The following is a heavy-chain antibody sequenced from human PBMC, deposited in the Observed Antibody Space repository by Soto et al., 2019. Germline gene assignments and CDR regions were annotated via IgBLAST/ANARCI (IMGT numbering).Heavy chain of an antibody. CDR1: GYSFTSYW. J-gene: IGHJ6*02. CDR3: ATKARVTNYLYYGMDV. Sequence: GESLKISCKGSGYSFTSYWIGWVRQMPGKGLEWMGIIYPGDSDTRYSPSFQGQVTISADKSISTAYLQWSSLKASDTAMYYCATKARVTNYLYYGMDVWGLGTTVTVSS. V-gene: IGHV5-51*01. D-gene: IGHD2-21*02. CDR2: IYPGDSDT.